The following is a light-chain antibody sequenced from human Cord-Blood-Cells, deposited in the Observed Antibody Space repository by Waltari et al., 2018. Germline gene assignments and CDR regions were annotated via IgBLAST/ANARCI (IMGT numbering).Light chain of an antibody. Sequence: EIVLTQSPGTLSLSLGERAISSCRASQSVSSSYLAWYQQKPGQAPRLLIYGASSRATGIPDRFSGSGSGTDFTLTISRLEPEDFAVYYCQQYGSSMYTFGQGTKLEIK. CDR3: QQYGSSMYT. CDR1: QSVSSSY. V-gene: IGKV3-20*01. CDR2: GAS. J-gene: IGKJ2*01.